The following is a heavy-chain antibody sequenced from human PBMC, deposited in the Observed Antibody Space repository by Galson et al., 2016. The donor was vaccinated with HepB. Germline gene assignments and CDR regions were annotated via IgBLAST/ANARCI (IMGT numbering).Heavy chain of an antibody. V-gene: IGHV4-59*01. CDR1: GGSINSYY. CDR3: VRDGYSSSWGVFDY. CDR2: ISYNGDT. J-gene: IGHJ4*01. D-gene: IGHD6-13*01. Sequence: LSLTCTVSGGSINSYYWSWIRQPPGKGLEWIGYISYNGDTNYSPSLEGRVTVSIDTSKNQFSLKLSSVTAADTAVYYCVRDGYSSSWGVFDYWGHGSLVTVSS.